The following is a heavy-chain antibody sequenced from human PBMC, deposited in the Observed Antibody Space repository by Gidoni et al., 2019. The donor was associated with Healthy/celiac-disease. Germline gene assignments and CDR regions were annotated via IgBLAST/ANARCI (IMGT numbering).Heavy chain of an antibody. J-gene: IGHJ4*02. CDR2: IWYDGSNK. CDR1: GFTFSSYG. D-gene: IGHD5-12*01. Sequence: QVQLVESGGGVVQPGRSLRLSCAASGFTFSSYGMHWVRQAPGKGLEGVAVIWYDGSNKYYADSVKGRFTISRDNSKNTLYLQMNSLRAEDTAVYYCARDWRATIDYWGQGTLVTVSS. V-gene: IGHV3-33*01. CDR3: ARDWRATIDY.